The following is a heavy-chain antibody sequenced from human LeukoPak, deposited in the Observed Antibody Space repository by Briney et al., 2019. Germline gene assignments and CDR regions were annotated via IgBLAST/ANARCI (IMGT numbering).Heavy chain of an antibody. CDR2: ISAYNGNT. Sequence: ASVKVSCKDSGYTFTSYGISWVRQAPGQGLEWMGWISAYNGNTNYAQKLQGRVTMTTDTSTSTAYMELSRLRSDDTAVYYCASFMTTVTTGGGDDAFDIWGQGTMVTVSS. V-gene: IGHV1-18*01. J-gene: IGHJ3*02. D-gene: IGHD4-17*01. CDR3: ASFMTTVTTGGGDDAFDI. CDR1: GYTFTSYG.